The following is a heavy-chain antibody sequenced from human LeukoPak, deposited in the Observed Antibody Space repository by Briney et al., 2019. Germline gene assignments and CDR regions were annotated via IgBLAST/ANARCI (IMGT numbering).Heavy chain of an antibody. CDR3: ARERSEEGAAAGSSAFDI. D-gene: IGHD6-13*01. Sequence: LEWIGYIYHSGSTYYNPSLKSRVTISVDRSKNQFSLKLSSVTAADTAVYYCARERSEEGAAAGSSAFDIWGQGTMVTVSS. CDR2: IYHSGST. V-gene: IGHV4-30-2*01. J-gene: IGHJ3*02.